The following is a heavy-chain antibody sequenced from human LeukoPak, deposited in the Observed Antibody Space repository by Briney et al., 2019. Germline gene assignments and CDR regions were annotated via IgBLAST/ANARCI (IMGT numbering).Heavy chain of an antibody. D-gene: IGHD3-10*01. Sequence: GGSLRLSCAASGFTFSSYWMSWVRQAPGKGLEWVANIKQDGSEKYYVDSVKGRFTISRDNSKNTLYLQMNSLRAEDTAVYYCARDVMYGSGHMDVWGKGTTVTISS. CDR3: ARDVMYGSGHMDV. J-gene: IGHJ6*03. V-gene: IGHV3-7*03. CDR2: IKQDGSEK. CDR1: GFTFSSYW.